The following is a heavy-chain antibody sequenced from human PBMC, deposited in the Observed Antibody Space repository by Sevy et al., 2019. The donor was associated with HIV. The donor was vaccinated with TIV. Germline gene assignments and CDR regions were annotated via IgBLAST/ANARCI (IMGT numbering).Heavy chain of an antibody. CDR2: IRNKADSYTT. Sequence: GGSLRLSCAASGFTFSDNYMEWVRQAPGKGLEWVGRIRNKADSYTTEYAASVKGRFTISRDDSKNSLYLLMNSLKTGDTAVYYCATHAGIAAAGRVFDYWGQGTLVTVSS. CDR1: GFTFSDNY. D-gene: IGHD6-13*01. J-gene: IGHJ4*02. CDR3: ATHAGIAAAGRVFDY. V-gene: IGHV3-72*01.